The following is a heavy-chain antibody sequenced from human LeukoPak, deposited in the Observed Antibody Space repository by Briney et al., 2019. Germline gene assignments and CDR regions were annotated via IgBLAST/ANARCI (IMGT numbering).Heavy chain of an antibody. J-gene: IGHJ4*02. V-gene: IGHV4-38-2*02. CDR3: AREGPMFDSGSYSKSVGY. CDR1: SYSVNNIYY. CDR2: INHDGTT. Sequence: PSETLSFTCSVSSYSVNNIYYWDWIRQPTGKGLEFIRSINHDGTTYYNSALKSRVTISVDTTKNQFSLKVNSVTAADTAVYYCAREGPMFDSGSYSKSVGYWGQGILVTVSS. D-gene: IGHD3-10*01.